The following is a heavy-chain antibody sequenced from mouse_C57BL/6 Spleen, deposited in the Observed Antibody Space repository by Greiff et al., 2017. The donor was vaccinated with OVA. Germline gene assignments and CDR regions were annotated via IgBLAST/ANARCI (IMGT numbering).Heavy chain of an antibody. CDR3: TLLSEVDY. D-gene: IGHD2-1*01. V-gene: IGHV14-4*01. CDR1: GFNIKDDY. CDR2: IDPENGDT. J-gene: IGHJ2*01. Sequence: VQLKESGAELVRPGASVKLSCTASGFNIKDDYMHWVKQRPEQGLEWIGWIDPENGDTEYASKFQGKATITADTSSNTAYLQLSSLTSEDTAVYYCTLLSEVDYWGQGTTLTVSS.